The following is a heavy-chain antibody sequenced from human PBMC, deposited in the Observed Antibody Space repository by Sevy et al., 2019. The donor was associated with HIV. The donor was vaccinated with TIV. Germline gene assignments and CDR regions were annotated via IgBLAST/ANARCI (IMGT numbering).Heavy chain of an antibody. Sequence: SETLSLTCTVSGGSISSSSYYWGWIRQPPGKGLEWIGSIYYSGSTYYNPSLKSRVTISVDTYKNQFSLKLSSVTAADTAVYYCARLRYSGYDLGRFDYWGQRTLVTVSS. J-gene: IGHJ4*02. V-gene: IGHV4-39*01. D-gene: IGHD5-12*01. CDR2: IYYSGST. CDR3: ARLRYSGYDLGRFDY. CDR1: GGSISSSSYY.